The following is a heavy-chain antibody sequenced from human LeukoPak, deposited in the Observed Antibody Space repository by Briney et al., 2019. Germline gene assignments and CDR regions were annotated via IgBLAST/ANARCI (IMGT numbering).Heavy chain of an antibody. CDR1: GFTFSSYD. Sequence: GGSLRLSCAASGFTFSSYDMNWVRQAPGKGLEWVSYISSSGSTIYYADSVKGRFTISRDNAKNSLYLQMNSLRAEDTAVYYCAELGITMIGGVWGKGATVTISS. CDR2: ISSSGSTI. D-gene: IGHD3-10*02. V-gene: IGHV3-48*03. J-gene: IGHJ6*04. CDR3: AELGITMIGGV.